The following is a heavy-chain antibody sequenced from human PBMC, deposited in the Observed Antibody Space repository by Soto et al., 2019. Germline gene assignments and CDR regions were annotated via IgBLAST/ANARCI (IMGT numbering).Heavy chain of an antibody. J-gene: IGHJ4*02. V-gene: IGHV3-23*01. CDR3: AKDGDFYSGNYSDY. CDR2: IIGSGGIT. D-gene: IGHD1-26*01. Sequence: PGGSLRLSCAASGFTFSSYGMSWVRQAPGKGLEWVSSIIGSGGITSSADSVKGRFTISRDNSKNTLFLQMNSLRAEDTAIYYCAKDGDFYSGNYSDYWAQGTLVPVSS. CDR1: GFTFSSYG.